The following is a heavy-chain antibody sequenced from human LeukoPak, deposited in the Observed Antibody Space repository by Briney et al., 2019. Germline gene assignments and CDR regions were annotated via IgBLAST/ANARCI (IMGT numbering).Heavy chain of an antibody. CDR3: ARASPYYYDSSGYPSFDP. CDR2: IYTSGST. J-gene: IGHJ5*02. D-gene: IGHD3-22*01. Sequence: SETLSLTCTVSGGSISSYYWSWIRQPAGKGLEWIGRIYTSGSTNYNPSLKSRVTMSADTSKNQFSLKLSSVTAADTAVYYCARASPYYYDSSGYPSFDPWGQGTLVTVSS. V-gene: IGHV4-4*07. CDR1: GGSISSYY.